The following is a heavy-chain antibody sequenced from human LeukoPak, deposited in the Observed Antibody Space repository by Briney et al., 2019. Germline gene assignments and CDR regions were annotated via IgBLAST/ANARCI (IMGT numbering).Heavy chain of an antibody. Sequence: PWGSLRLSCAASGFTFSSYEMNWVRQAPGKGLEWVSYISSSGSTIYYADSVKGRFTIFRDNAKNSLYLQMNSLRAEDTAVYYCARAHYDFWSGYYSNYYYYYMDVWGKGTTVTVSS. CDR1: GFTFSSYE. V-gene: IGHV3-48*03. CDR3: ARAHYDFWSGYYSNYYYYYMDV. J-gene: IGHJ6*03. CDR2: ISSSGSTI. D-gene: IGHD3-3*01.